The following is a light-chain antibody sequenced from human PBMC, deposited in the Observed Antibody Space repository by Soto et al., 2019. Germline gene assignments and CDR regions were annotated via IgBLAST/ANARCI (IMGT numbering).Light chain of an antibody. CDR1: SSNIGSNT. CDR3: AAWDDSLKGRV. V-gene: IGLV1-44*01. CDR2: SNN. J-gene: IGLJ3*02. Sequence: QSVLTQPPSASGTPGQRVTISCSGSSSNIGSNTVNWYQQLPGTAPKLLIYSNNQRPSGVPDRFSGSKSGPSASLAISGLQSEDEADYYCAAWDDSLKGRVFGGGTKRTVL.